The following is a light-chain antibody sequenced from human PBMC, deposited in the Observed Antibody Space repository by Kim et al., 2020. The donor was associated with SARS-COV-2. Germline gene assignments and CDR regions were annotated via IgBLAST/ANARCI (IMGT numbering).Light chain of an antibody. V-gene: IGLV10-54*04. J-gene: IGLJ3*02. CDR2: RNN. CDR1: SNNVGYQG. Sequence: RPTATPTCTGNSNNVGYQGATWLQQHQGHPPKPLFDRNNNRPSGISERFSASRSGNTASLTITGLQPEDEADYFCSAWDTNLSAWVFGGGTKLTVL. CDR3: SAWDTNLSAWV.